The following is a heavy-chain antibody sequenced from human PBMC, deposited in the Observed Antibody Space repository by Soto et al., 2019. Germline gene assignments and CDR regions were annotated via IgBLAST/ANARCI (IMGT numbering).Heavy chain of an antibody. CDR1: GFTFSSYG. D-gene: IGHD3-3*02. J-gene: IGHJ6*02. CDR2: ISYDGSNK. Sequence: PGGSLRLSCAASGFTFSSYGMHWVRQAPGKGLEWVAVISYDGSNKYYADSVKGRFTISRDNSKNTLYLQMNSLRAEDTAVYYCAKGVSFLEWLLVGYGMDVWGQGTTVTVSS. V-gene: IGHV3-30*18. CDR3: AKGVSFLEWLLVGYGMDV.